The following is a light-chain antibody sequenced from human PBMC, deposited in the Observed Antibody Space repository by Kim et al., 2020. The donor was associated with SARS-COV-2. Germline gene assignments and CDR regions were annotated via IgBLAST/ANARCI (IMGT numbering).Light chain of an antibody. CDR1: SSNIGAGSD. Sequence: QRVTISCTGSSSNIGAGSDVHWYQQLPGTAPRLLIFGNNNRPSGVPDRFSGSKSGTSASLAITGLQDEDESAYYCQSYDNSLSVWVFGGGTQLTVL. V-gene: IGLV1-40*01. J-gene: IGLJ3*02. CDR3: QSYDNSLSVWV. CDR2: GNN.